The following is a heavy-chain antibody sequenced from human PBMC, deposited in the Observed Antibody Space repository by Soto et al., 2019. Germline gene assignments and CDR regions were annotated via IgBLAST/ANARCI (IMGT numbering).Heavy chain of an antibody. D-gene: IGHD5-12*01. V-gene: IGHV5-10-1*01. CDR3: ARLAMAARRGYYGMDV. Sequence: EVQLVPSGAEVKKPGESLRISCKGCGYSFTSYWISWVRQMPGKGLEWMGRIDPSDSYTNYSPSFQGHVTISADKSISTAYLQWSSLKASDTAMYYCARLAMAARRGYYGMDVWGQGTTVTVSS. CDR2: IDPSDSYT. CDR1: GYSFTSYW. J-gene: IGHJ6*02.